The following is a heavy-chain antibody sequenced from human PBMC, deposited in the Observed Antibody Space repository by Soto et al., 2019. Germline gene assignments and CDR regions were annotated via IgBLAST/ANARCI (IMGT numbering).Heavy chain of an antibody. CDR3: AKEYCGGHCSSDYFDY. CDR1: GFTFSNYG. D-gene: IGHD2-21*01. Sequence: QPGGSLRLSCAASGFTFSNYGIHWVRQAPGNGLEWVAVISRDGSVRYYADSVKGRFTISRDNSKNTLYLQVNNLRPEDTAVYYCAKEYCGGHCSSDYFDYWGQGTLVTVSS. J-gene: IGHJ4*02. V-gene: IGHV3-30*18. CDR2: ISRDGSVR.